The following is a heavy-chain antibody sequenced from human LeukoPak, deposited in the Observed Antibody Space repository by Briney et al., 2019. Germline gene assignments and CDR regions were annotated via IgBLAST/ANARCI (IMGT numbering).Heavy chain of an antibody. D-gene: IGHD4-17*01. J-gene: IGHJ4*02. CDR1: GFTVSSNY. Sequence: GGSLRLSCAASGFTVSSNYMSWVRQTPGKGREWVAFIRYDGSNKYYADSVKGRFTISRDNSKNTLYLQMNSLRAEDTAVYYCAKDLVGEYGDYYFDYWGQGTLVTVSS. CDR2: IRYDGSNK. V-gene: IGHV3-30*02. CDR3: AKDLVGEYGDYYFDY.